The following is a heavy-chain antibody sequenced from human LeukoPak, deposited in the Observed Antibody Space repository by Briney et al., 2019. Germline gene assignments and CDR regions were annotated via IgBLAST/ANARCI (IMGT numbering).Heavy chain of an antibody. CDR2: VRHDGSNE. D-gene: IGHD2-21*02. CDR3: ARESGGGYHSEGPKL. J-gene: IGHJ4*02. Sequence: PGGSLRLSCAASGFVLSDYGMHWVRQAPGKGLEWVAFVRHDGSNEYYADSVKGRLSISRDKSKNTLYLQMRRLRGEDTAVYSWARESGGGYHSEGPKLWGLGTLVTVSA. CDR1: GFVLSDYG. V-gene: IGHV3-30*02.